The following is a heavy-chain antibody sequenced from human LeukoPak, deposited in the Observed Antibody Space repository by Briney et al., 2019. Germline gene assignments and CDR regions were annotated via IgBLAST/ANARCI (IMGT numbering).Heavy chain of an antibody. CDR1: GGSISSGDYY. CDR3: ARGYYYDSSGYYQY. Sequence: PSETLSFTCTVSGGSISSGDYYWSWIRQPPGKGLEWIGYIYYSGSTYYNPSLKSRVTISVDTSKNQFSLKLSSVTAADTAVYYCARGYYYDSSGYYQYWGQGTLVTVSS. J-gene: IGHJ4*02. CDR2: IYYSGST. V-gene: IGHV4-30-4*01. D-gene: IGHD3-22*01.